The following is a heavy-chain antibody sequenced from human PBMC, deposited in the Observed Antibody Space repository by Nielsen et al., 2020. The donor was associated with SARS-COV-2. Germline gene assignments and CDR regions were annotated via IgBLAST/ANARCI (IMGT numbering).Heavy chain of an antibody. CDR2: IYPGDSQT. Sequence: GESLNISCKGSGYSFTNYWIAWVRQMPGKGLEWVGVIYPGDSQTRYSPSFQGQVTISADKSVNTAYVLWSSLRASDTAMYYCARGGQWLEHWGQGTLVTVSS. V-gene: IGHV5-51*01. CDR1: GYSFTNYW. CDR3: ARGGQWLEH. J-gene: IGHJ4*02. D-gene: IGHD1-1*01.